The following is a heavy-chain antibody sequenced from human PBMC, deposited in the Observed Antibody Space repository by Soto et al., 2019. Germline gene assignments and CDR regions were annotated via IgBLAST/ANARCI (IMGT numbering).Heavy chain of an antibody. CDR3: ARGGYYDSSGSRNYHYYGMNV. Sequence: GASVKVSCKTSGGTFSSYAISWVRQAHGQGLEWLGWISPYSDDTKYAQKLQGRVTVTMDRSSRTVYMDLRSLRSNDTAIYYCARGGYYDSSGSRNYHYYGMNVWGQGTTVTVSS. D-gene: IGHD3-22*01. J-gene: IGHJ6*02. V-gene: IGHV1-18*01. CDR1: GGTFSSYA. CDR2: ISPYSDDT.